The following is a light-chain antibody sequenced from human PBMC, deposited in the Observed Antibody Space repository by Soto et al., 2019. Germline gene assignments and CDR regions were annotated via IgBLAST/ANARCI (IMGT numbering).Light chain of an antibody. V-gene: IGKV3-11*01. CDR1: QSVSSY. Sequence: EIVLTQSPATLSLSPGERATLSCRASQSVSSYLAWYQQKPGQAPSLLIHDASNRATGIPARFSGSGSGTDFTLTISSLEPEDFAVYYCQQRSNWPRTFGQGTKVEIK. CDR3: QQRSNWPRT. J-gene: IGKJ1*01. CDR2: DAS.